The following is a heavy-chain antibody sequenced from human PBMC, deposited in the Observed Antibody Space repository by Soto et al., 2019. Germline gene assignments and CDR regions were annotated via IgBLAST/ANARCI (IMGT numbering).Heavy chain of an antibody. V-gene: IGHV1-18*01. D-gene: IGHD6-19*01. Sequence: ASVKVSCKASGYTFTNSGITWVRQAPGQGLEWMGWISAYNGNTNYAQKLQGRVTMTTDTSTSTAYMGLRSLRSDDTAVYYCARYSSGWYYFDHWGQGTLVTVSS. CDR1: GYTFTNSG. CDR2: ISAYNGNT. CDR3: ARYSSGWYYFDH. J-gene: IGHJ4*02.